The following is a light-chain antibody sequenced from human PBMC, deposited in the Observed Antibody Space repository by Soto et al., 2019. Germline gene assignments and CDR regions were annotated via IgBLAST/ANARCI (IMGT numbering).Light chain of an antibody. CDR3: TAYAGSNNFV. V-gene: IGLV2-8*01. Sequence: QSVLTQPPSASGSPGQSVTISCTGTSSDVGGYNYVSWYQQHPGKAPKVMIYEVSKRPSGVPDRFSGSKSGNTASLTVSGLQVEDEADYYCTAYAGSNNFVFGTGTQLTVL. J-gene: IGLJ1*01. CDR1: SSDVGGYNY. CDR2: EVS.